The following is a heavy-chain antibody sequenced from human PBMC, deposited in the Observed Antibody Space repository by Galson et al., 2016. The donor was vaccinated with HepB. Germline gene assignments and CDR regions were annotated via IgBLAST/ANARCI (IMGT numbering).Heavy chain of an antibody. CDR2: ISIYNDNT. CDR1: GFTFTTNG. J-gene: IGHJ6*02. CDR3: ARVVVPAARWYYYYGMDV. Sequence: SVKVSCKASGFTFTTNGISWVRQAPGQGLEWMGWISIYNDNTIYAQNLQDRVTMTTDTSTSTAYMELRSLRSDDTAVYYCARVVVPAARWYYYYGMDVWGQGTTVTVSS. V-gene: IGHV1-18*04. D-gene: IGHD2-2*01.